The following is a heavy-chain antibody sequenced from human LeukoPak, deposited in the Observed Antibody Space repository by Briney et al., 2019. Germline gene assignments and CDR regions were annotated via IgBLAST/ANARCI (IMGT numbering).Heavy chain of an antibody. CDR1: GGSFSGYY. CDR2: INHSGST. V-gene: IGHV4-34*01. CDR3: ARGTRTSYFDY. J-gene: IGHJ4*02. Sequence: SETLSLTCAVSGGSFSGYYWSWIRQPPGKGLEWIGEINHSGSTNYNPSLKSRINIPVDTSKTKFYLKLSSVTAADPAVYYCARGTRTSYFDYWGQGPLVTVSS.